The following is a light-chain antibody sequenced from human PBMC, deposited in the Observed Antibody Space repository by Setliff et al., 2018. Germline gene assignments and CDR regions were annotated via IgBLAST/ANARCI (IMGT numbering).Light chain of an antibody. CDR2: AAS. CDR1: SSDIGGTNY. J-gene: IGLJ1*01. CDR3: CSYTNRATYV. V-gene: IGLV2-14*03. Sequence: QSALAQPASVSGSLGQSITISCIGTSSDIGGTNYVSWYQQFPGEAPQLIIYAASDRPPGVSHRFSGSKSGNTASLAISGLQAEDEADYYCCSYTNRATYVFGTGTKGTVL.